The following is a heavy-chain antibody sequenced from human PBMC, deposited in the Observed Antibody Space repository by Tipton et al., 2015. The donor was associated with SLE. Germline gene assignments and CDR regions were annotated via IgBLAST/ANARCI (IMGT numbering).Heavy chain of an antibody. Sequence: TLSLTCAVYGGSISGDYWSWIRQPPGKGLEWIGEISDSEITDYNPSLKSRVNISADTSKNQFSLRLTSVTAADTAVYYCARAKVAANDAGIDYWGQGTLVTVSS. CDR1: GGSISGDY. V-gene: IGHV4-34*01. CDR2: ISDSEIT. J-gene: IGHJ4*02. D-gene: IGHD2-15*01. CDR3: ARAKVAANDAGIDY.